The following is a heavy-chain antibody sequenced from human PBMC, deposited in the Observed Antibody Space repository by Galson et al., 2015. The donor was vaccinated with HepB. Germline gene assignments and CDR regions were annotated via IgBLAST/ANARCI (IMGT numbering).Heavy chain of an antibody. Sequence: SLRLSCAASGFTFSSYDMHWVRQAPGKGLEWVAIISYDGSNTYYADSVKGRFTISRDNSKNTLYLQMNSLRAEDTAVHYCAREGSGSYYDHVDYWGQGTLVTVSS. CDR1: GFTFSSYD. D-gene: IGHD1-26*01. V-gene: IGHV3-30-3*01. J-gene: IGHJ4*02. CDR3: AREGSGSYYDHVDY. CDR2: ISYDGSNT.